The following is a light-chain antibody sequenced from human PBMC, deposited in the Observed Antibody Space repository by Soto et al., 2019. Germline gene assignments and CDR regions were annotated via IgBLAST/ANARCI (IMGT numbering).Light chain of an antibody. CDR3: QQYNNWPPT. Sequence: MTQSPSTLSASVGDRVTITCRASQSVSSNLAWYQQKPGQAPRLLIYGASTRATGIPARFSGSGSGTEFTLTISSLQSEDFAVYYCQQYNNWPPTFGQGTKVDIK. J-gene: IGKJ1*01. CDR2: GAS. CDR1: QSVSSN. V-gene: IGKV3-15*01.